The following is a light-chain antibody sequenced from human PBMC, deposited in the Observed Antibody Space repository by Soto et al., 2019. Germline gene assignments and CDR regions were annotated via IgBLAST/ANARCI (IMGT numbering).Light chain of an antibody. CDR3: QQYGSSISYT. CDR1: QTVSSNY. Sequence: VLPQSPGTLSLSPGERATLSCRASQTVSSNYLAWYQQKPGQAPRLLIYGASSRATGIPDRFSGSGSGTDFTLTISRLEPEDFAVYYCQQYGSSISYTFGQGTKLEIK. CDR2: GAS. V-gene: IGKV3-20*01. J-gene: IGKJ2*01.